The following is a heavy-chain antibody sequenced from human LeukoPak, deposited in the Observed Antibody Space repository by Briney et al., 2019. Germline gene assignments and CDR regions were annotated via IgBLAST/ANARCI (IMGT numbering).Heavy chain of an antibody. CDR2: ISSSSSYT. CDR3: ARGRGAMVRGAVKYYFDY. D-gene: IGHD3-10*01. CDR1: GCTFSGYW. Sequence: PGGSLRLSCAASGCTFSGYWMHWVRQAPGKGLEWVSYISSSSSYTNYADSVKGRFTISRDNAKNSLYLQMNSLRAEDTAVYYCARGRGAMVRGAVKYYFDYWGQGTLVTVSS. V-gene: IGHV3-11*05. J-gene: IGHJ4*02.